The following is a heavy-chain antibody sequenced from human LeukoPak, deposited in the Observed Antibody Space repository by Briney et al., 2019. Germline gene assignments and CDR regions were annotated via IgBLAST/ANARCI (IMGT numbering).Heavy chain of an antibody. V-gene: IGHV3-64*01. CDR1: GFTFCSYG. CDR2: ISSNGGST. J-gene: IGHJ6*03. Sequence: QSGGSLRLSCAASGFTFCSYGMHWVRRAPGKGLEYVSAISSNGGSTYYAHSVKGRFTISRDNSKNTLYLQMGSLRAEDMDVYYGAGAGYCSGGSCYSGHYYYMDVWGKGTTVTVSS. CDR3: AGAGYCSGGSCYSGHYYYMDV. D-gene: IGHD2-15*01.